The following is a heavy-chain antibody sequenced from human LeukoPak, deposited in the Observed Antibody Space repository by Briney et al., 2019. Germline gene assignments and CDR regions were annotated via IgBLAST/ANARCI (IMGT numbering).Heavy chain of an antibody. D-gene: IGHD6-19*01. CDR1: GGSISSYY. CDR3: ARWYSSGWRAFDY. Sequence: SETLSLTCTVSGGSISSYYWSWIRQPPGKGLEWIGYIYYSGSTNYNPSLKSRVTISVDTSKNQFSLKLSSVTAADPAVYYCARWYSSGWRAFDYWGQGTLVTVSS. V-gene: IGHV4-59*08. CDR2: IYYSGST. J-gene: IGHJ4*02.